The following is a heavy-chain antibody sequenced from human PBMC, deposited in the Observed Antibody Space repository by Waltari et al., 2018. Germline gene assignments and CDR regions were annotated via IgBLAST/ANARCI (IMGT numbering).Heavy chain of an antibody. CDR3: ARVGRYFDWFDAFDI. CDR2: ISYDGSNK. Sequence: QVQLVESGGGVVQPGRSLRLSCAASGFTFRSSAMPGVRQAPGKGLEWVAVISYDGSNKYYADSVKGRFTISRDNSKNTLYLQMNSLRAEDTAVYYCARVGRYFDWFDAFDIWGQGTMVTVSS. CDR1: GFTFRSSA. D-gene: IGHD3-9*01. J-gene: IGHJ3*02. V-gene: IGHV3-30-3*01.